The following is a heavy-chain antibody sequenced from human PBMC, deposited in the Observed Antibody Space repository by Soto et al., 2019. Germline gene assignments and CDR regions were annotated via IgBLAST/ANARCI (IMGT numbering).Heavy chain of an antibody. V-gene: IGHV1-69*13. Sequence: GASVKVSCKASGGTISSYVISWVRQAPGQGLEWMGGIIPMFGAANYAQKFHGRATITADESTSTAYMELSSLRSDDTAVYFCARDVRYGVDYFHHYGLDVWGQGTTVTVSS. CDR2: IIPMFGAA. CDR1: GGTISSYV. D-gene: IGHD2-8*01. J-gene: IGHJ6*02. CDR3: ARDVRYGVDYFHHYGLDV.